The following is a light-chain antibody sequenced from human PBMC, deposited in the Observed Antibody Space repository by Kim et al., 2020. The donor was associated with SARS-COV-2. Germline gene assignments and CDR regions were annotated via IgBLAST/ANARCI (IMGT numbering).Light chain of an antibody. J-gene: IGLJ3*02. V-gene: IGLV3-21*04. CDR3: QVWDSTSDHPV. CDR1: RIGNRD. CDR2: YNS. Sequence: SYELTQPPSVSGAPGKTASITCGGNRIGNRDVHWYQLKPGQAPVLIIYYNSDRPSGIPERFSGSNSGNTATLTISRVEAGDEADYYCQVWDSTSDHPVFGGGTSLTVL.